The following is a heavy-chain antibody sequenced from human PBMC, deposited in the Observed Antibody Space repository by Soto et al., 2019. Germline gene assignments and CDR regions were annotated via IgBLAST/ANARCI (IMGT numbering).Heavy chain of an antibody. J-gene: IGHJ5*02. Sequence: RASVKVSCKASGYTFTSYDINWVRQATGQGLEWMGWMNPNSGNTVYAQNFQGRVTMPRNTSISTAYMELSSLRSEDTAVYYCARDSPPYCSIGICFRGWFDPWGQGTLVTVSS. D-gene: IGHD2-8*01. CDR3: ARDSPPYCSIGICFRGWFDP. CDR1: GYTFTSYD. V-gene: IGHV1-8*01. CDR2: MNPNSGNT.